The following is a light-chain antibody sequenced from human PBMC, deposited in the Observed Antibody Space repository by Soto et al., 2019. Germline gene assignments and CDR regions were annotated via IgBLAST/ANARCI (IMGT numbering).Light chain of an antibody. J-gene: IGKJ1*01. CDR2: GAS. V-gene: IGKV3-20*01. CDR1: QSVSSSY. CDR3: QQYGSSPGT. Sequence: EIVLTQSPGTLSLSPGERATLSCRASQSVSSSYLAFYQQKPGQAPRLLIYGASSRATGIPDRFSGSGSCTDFSLTIIRLEPEDFAVYYCQQYGSSPGTFGQGTKVDIK.